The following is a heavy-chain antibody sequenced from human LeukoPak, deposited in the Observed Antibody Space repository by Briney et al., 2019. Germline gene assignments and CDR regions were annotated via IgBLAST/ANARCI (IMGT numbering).Heavy chain of an antibody. D-gene: IGHD3-10*01. Sequence: PGGSLRLSCAASGFTFSSYAMNWVRQAPGKGLEWVSAISGGGGSTPYADSVNGRFTIFRDNSKNMVYMQMNSLRVEDTAVYYCAKAGLSGSGRYSWGKMDVWGKGTTVTVSS. CDR2: ISGGGGST. CDR3: AKAGLSGSGRYSWGKMDV. CDR1: GFTFSSYA. J-gene: IGHJ6*04. V-gene: IGHV3-23*01.